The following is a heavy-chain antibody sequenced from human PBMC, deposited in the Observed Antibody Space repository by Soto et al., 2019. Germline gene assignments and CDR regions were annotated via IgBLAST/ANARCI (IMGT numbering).Heavy chain of an antibody. D-gene: IGHD3-9*01. CDR3: ARDVDILTGYAFDD. J-gene: IGHJ4*02. Sequence: VQLVQSGAEVKKPGSSVKVSCKASGGTFSSYTISWVRQAPGQGLEWMGRIIPILGIANYAQKFQGRVTITADKSTSTAYMELSSLRSEDTAVYYCARDVDILTGYAFDDWGQGTLVTVSS. CDR1: GGTFSSYT. V-gene: IGHV1-69*08. CDR2: IIPILGIA.